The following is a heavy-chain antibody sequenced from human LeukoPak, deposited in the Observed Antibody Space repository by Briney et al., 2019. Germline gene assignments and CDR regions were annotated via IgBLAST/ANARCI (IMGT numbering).Heavy chain of an antibody. V-gene: IGHV3-7*01. Sequence: GGSLRLSCAASGFTFSSYWMSWVRQAPGKGLEWVANIKQDGSEKYYVDSVKGRFTISRDNAKNPLYLQMNSLRAEDTAVYYCARDRGYSYGLRPYYFDYWGQGTLVTVSS. CDR2: IKQDGSEK. CDR1: GFTFSSYW. D-gene: IGHD5-18*01. CDR3: ARDRGYSYGLRPYYFDY. J-gene: IGHJ4*02.